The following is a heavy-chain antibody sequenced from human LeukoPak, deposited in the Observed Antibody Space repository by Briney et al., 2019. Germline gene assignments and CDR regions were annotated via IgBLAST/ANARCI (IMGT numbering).Heavy chain of an antibody. CDR3: ARGGLRSYYYGMDV. V-gene: IGHV4-59*12. CDR2: IYYSGST. Sequence: TSETLSLTCTVSGGSISSYYWSWIRQPPGKGLEWIGYIYYSGSTYYNPSLKSRVTISVDTSKNQFSLKLSSVTAADTAVYYCARGGLRSYYYGMDVWGQGTTVTVSS. J-gene: IGHJ6*02. CDR1: GGSISSYY. D-gene: IGHD4-17*01.